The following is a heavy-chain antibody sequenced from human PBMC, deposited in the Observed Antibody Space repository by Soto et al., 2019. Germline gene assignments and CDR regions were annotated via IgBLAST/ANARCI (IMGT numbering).Heavy chain of an antibody. CDR1: GLTFSTYD. V-gene: IGHV3-13*01. J-gene: IGHJ2*01. CDR2: LGTGDDT. Sequence: EVQLVESGGGLIQPGGSLRLSCAASGLTFSTYDMHWVRQPIGKGLEWVAALGTGDDTYYPDSVRGRFIVSRDNVKNSLYLQMDSLTAGDTAMYYCTREGPDWVCDIWGRGTLVVVSS. CDR3: TREGPDWVCDI.